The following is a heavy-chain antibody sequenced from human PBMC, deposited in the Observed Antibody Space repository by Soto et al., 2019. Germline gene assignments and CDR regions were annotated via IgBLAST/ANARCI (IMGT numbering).Heavy chain of an antibody. CDR2: IGTAGDT. CDR1: GFTFSSYV. V-gene: IGHV3-13*01. CDR3: ARSSTSTFDY. J-gene: IGHJ4*02. Sequence: GESLKISCAASGFTFSSYVMHWVRQATGKGLEWVSAIGTAGDTYYPGSVKGRFTISRENAKNSLYLQMNSLRAGDTAVYYCARSSTSTFDYWGQGTLVTVSS. D-gene: IGHD2-2*01.